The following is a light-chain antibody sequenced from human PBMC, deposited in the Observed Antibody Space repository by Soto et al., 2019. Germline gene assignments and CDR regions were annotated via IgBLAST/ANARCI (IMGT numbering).Light chain of an antibody. CDR1: QSVSSSY. CDR3: QQYGSSPPLT. J-gene: IGKJ4*01. Sequence: EIVLTQSPGTLSLSPGERATLSCRASQSVSSSYLAWYQQKPGQAPRLLIYGASSRATGIPDRFSGSGSGTDFTLTISRLEPEDVAVYYCQQYGSSPPLTFGGGTKLEIK. V-gene: IGKV3-20*01. CDR2: GAS.